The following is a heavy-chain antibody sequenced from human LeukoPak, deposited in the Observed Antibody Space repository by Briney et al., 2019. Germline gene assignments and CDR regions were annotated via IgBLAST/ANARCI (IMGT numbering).Heavy chain of an antibody. CDR3: ARGGAAALFMDV. J-gene: IGHJ6*03. CDR2: IYYSGST. CDR1: GGSISSGGYY. D-gene: IGHD6-13*01. Sequence: SQTLSLTCTVSGGSISSGGYYWSWIRQHPGKGLEWIGYIYYSGSTYYNPSLKSRVTISVDTSKNQFSLKLSSATAADTAVYYCARGGAAALFMDVWGKGTTVTVSS. V-gene: IGHV4-31*03.